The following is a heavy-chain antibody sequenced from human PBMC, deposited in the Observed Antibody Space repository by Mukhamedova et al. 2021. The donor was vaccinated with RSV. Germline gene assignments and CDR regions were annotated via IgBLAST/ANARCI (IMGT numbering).Heavy chain of an antibody. CDR3: AKGDDYVWGSYSV. D-gene: IGHD3-16*01. V-gene: IGHV3-23*01. J-gene: IGHJ4*02. Sequence: GLEWVSAISGSGGSTYYADSVKGRFTISRDNSKNTLYLQMNSLRAKDTAVYYCAKGDDYVWGSYSVWGQGTLVTVSS. CDR2: ISGSGGST.